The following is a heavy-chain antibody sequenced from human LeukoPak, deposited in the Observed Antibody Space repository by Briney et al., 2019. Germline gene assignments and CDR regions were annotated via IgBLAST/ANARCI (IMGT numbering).Heavy chain of an antibody. CDR2: IYYSGST. CDR1: GGSISSYY. V-gene: IGHV4-59*01. Sequence: SETLSLTCTVSGGSISSYYWSWIRQPPGKGLEWIGYIYYSGSTNYNPSLKSRVTISVDTSKNQFSLKLSSVTAADTAVYYCARNVEMATTDAFDIWGQGTMVTVSS. D-gene: IGHD5-24*01. J-gene: IGHJ3*02. CDR3: ARNVEMATTDAFDI.